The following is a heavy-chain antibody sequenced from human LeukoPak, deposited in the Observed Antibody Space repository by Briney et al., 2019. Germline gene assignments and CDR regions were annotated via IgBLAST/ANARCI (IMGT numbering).Heavy chain of an antibody. V-gene: IGHV3-7*01. CDR1: GFTFSSYW. J-gene: IGHJ4*02. CDR2: INQNGSEK. Sequence: GGSLRLSCAASGFTFSSYWMIWVRQAPGKGLEWVANINQNGSEKNYVDSVKGRFTISRDNANNLLYLQVNSLRAEDTAESYCVRDRHNNGHFRFAYWGQGALVIVSS. CDR3: VRDRHNNGHFRFAY. D-gene: IGHD2-8*01.